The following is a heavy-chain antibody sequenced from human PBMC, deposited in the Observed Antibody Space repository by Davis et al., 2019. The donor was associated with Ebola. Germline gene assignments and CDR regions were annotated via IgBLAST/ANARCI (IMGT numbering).Heavy chain of an antibody. J-gene: IGHJ6*03. Sequence: ASVKVSCKASGYTFTGYYMHWVRQAPGQGLEWMGWINPNSGGTNYAQKFQGRVTMTRDTSISTAYMELSRLRSDDTAVYYCARDDEIVVVPAAIGYMDVWGKGTTVTVSS. CDR3: ARDDEIVVVPAAIGYMDV. CDR1: GYTFTGYY. V-gene: IGHV1-2*02. CDR2: INPNSGGT. D-gene: IGHD2-2*02.